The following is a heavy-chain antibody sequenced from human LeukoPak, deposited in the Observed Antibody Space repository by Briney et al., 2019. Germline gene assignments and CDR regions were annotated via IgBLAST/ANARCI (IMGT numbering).Heavy chain of an antibody. CDR3: AKDWSVIYYYYYYGMDV. J-gene: IGHJ6*02. V-gene: IGHV3-30*18. D-gene: IGHD4-11*01. CDR1: GFTFSSYG. Sequence: PGGALRLSCAASGFTFSSYGMHWVRQAPGKGLERVAVISYDGSNKYYADAVKGRFTISRDNSKNTLYLQMNSLRAEDTAVYYCAKDWSVIYYYYYYGMDVWGQGTTVTVSS. CDR2: ISYDGSNK.